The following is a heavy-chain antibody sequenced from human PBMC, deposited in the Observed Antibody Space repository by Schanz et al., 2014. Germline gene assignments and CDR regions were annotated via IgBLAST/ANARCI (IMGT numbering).Heavy chain of an antibody. J-gene: IGHJ4*02. Sequence: EVPLVESGGGLVKPGGSLRLSCAVSGFTFSDAWLTWVPQAPGKGLEWVRRINSKTDCGTSDYPATVTSRISISRNHAEASSSLRMDRHRTRDRVVYYCNSCRQDGYAFDYWGQGTLVTVSS. V-gene: IGHV3-15*01. CDR1: GFTFSDAW. D-gene: IGHD2-2*01. CDR3: NSCRQDGYAFDY. CDR2: INSKTDCGTS.